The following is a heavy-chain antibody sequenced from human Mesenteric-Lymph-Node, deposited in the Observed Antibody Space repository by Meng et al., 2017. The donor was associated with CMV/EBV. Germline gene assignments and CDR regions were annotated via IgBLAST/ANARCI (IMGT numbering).Heavy chain of an antibody. CDR1: GLTFNGYY. Sequence: GESLKISCAASGLTFNGYYMTWIRQAPGKGLEWLAYHSTSGITRYYAESVRGRFTVSRDNAKRSLFLEMDNLRAEDTAVYYCAGGKEGFCRGRSCSFPPIDSWGQGILVTVSS. V-gene: IGHV3-11*01. CDR2: HSTSGITR. CDR3: AGGKEGFCRGRSCSFPPIDS. D-gene: IGHD2-15*01. J-gene: IGHJ4*02.